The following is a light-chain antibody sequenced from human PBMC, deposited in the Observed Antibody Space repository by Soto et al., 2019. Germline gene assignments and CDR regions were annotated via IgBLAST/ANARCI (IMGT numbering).Light chain of an antibody. CDR3: QEYGSSPRT. CDR2: GAS. V-gene: IGKV3-20*01. Sequence: EIVLTQYANTLSLSPGERATLSCRASQSVSGSYLAWYQQKPGQAPRLLIYGASSRATGIPDRFSGSGSGTDFTLTISRLEPEDFAVYYCQEYGSSPRTFGQGTKVDVK. J-gene: IGKJ1*01. CDR1: QSVSGSY.